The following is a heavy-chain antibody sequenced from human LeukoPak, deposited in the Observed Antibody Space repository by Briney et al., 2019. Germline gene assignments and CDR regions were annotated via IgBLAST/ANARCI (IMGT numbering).Heavy chain of an antibody. CDR3: ARLVGATVELDY. Sequence: SETLSLTCTVSGGSISSYSWSWIRQPPGKGLEWIGYIYYSGSTNYNPSLKSRVTISVDTSKNQFSLKLSSVTAADTAVYYCARLVGATVELDYWGQGTLVTVSS. V-gene: IGHV4-59*08. CDR1: GGSISSYS. D-gene: IGHD1-26*01. J-gene: IGHJ4*02. CDR2: IYYSGST.